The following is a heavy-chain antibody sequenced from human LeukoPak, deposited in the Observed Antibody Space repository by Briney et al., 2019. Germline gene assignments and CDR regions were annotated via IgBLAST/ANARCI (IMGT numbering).Heavy chain of an antibody. CDR2: SSSSHDT. CDR3: ARNYDILTGPGGY. CDR1: GLTVSSDY. D-gene: IGHD3-9*01. Sequence: GGSLRLSCAASGLTVSSDYMSWVRQAPGKGLEWVSLSSSSHDTHYADSVKGRFTISRDNAKNSLYLQMNSLRAEDTAVYYCARNYDILTGPGGYWGQGTLVTVSS. V-gene: IGHV3-53*01. J-gene: IGHJ4*02.